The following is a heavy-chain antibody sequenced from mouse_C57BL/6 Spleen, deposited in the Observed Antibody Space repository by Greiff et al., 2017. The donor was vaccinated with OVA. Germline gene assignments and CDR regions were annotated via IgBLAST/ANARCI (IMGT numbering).Heavy chain of an antibody. D-gene: IGHD3-3*01. J-gene: IGHJ4*01. CDR3: ARNRGMDY. V-gene: IGHV2-2*01. CDR1: GFSLTSYG. CDR2: IWSGGCT. Sequence: VQLQQSGPGLVQPSQSLSITCTVSGFSLTSYGVHWVRPSPGKGLEWLGVIWSGGCTDYNAAFISRLSISKDNSKSQVFFKMNSLQADDTAIDYCARNRGMDYWGQGTSVTVSS.